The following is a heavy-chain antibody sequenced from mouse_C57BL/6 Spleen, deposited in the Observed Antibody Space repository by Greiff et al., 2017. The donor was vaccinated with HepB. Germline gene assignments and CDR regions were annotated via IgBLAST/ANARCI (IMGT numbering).Heavy chain of an antibody. CDR1: GYTFTDYN. CDR3: ARSQARYYGNPFDY. D-gene: IGHD2-1*01. CDR2: INPNNGGT. V-gene: IGHV1-18*01. Sequence: EVQLQQSGPELVKPGASVKIPCKASGYTFTDYNMDWVKQSHGKSLEWIGDINPNNGGTIYNQKFKGKATLTVDKSSSTAYMELRSLTSEDTAVYYCARSQARYYGNPFDYWGQGTTLTVSS. J-gene: IGHJ2*01.